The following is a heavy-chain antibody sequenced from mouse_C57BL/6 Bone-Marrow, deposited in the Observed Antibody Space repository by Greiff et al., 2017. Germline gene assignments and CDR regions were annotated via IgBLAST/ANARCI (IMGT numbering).Heavy chain of an antibody. J-gene: IGHJ2*01. D-gene: IGHD1-1*01. CDR2: INYDGSST. V-gene: IGHV5-16*01. Sequence: EVKLMESEGGLVQPGSSLKLSCTASGYTFSDYYMAWVRQVPEKGLEWVANINYDGSSTYYLDSLKSRCIITRANAKNNPYLQMRSLKSNDTAAYYYAREREDSYSYALDYWGQGTTRTVSS. CDR3: AREREDSYSYALDY. CDR1: GYTFSDYY.